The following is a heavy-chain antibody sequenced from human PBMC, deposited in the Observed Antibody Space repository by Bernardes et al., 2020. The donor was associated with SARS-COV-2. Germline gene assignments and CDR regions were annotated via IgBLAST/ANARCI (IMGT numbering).Heavy chain of an antibody. CDR2: IYYTGKT. Sequence: SETLSLTCTVSGGSISSGTYYWGWIRQPPGKGLEWIGSIYYTGKTFHNPSLKSRVTISVDTSKNQFSLKLNSVTAADTAVYFCARGLYGSGKGAPYYFDYWGQGTLVPVSS. V-gene: IGHV4-39*01. CDR1: GGSISSGTYY. D-gene: IGHD3-10*01. J-gene: IGHJ4*02. CDR3: ARGLYGSGKGAPYYFDY.